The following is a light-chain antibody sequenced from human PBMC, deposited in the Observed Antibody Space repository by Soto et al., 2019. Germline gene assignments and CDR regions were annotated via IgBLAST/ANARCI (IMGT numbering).Light chain of an antibody. CDR2: EVS. CDR1: QVPSTW. Sequence: DFQMAQAPSSLSASVGDIVTITCRASQVPSTWLAWYQQKPGKAPKLLVFEVSSLQSGVPSRFSGSGSGTEFTLTISSLQPDDFATYYCQKHKSYPRTFGQGTKVDIK. J-gene: IGKJ1*01. CDR3: QKHKSYPRT. V-gene: IGKV1-5*03.